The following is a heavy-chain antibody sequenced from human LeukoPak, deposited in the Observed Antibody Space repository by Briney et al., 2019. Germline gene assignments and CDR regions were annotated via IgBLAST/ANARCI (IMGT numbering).Heavy chain of an antibody. CDR2: IMPLFGTA. CDR3: ARDVHGDYGSGWFDP. V-gene: IGHV1-69*05. J-gene: IGHJ5*02. D-gene: IGHD4-17*01. Sequence: SVKVSCKTSGGTFNNSAISWVGQAPGQGLEWLGGIMPLFGTAGYAQKFQGRVTITKDESTRTVYLELTSLTSDDTAVYYCARDVHGDYGSGWFDPWGQGTLVSVSS. CDR1: GGTFNNSA.